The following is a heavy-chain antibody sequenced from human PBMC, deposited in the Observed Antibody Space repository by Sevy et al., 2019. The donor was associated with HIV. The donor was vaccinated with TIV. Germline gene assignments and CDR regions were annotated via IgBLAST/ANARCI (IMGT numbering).Heavy chain of an antibody. CDR1: GFTFSSYW. D-gene: IGHD2-2*01. V-gene: IGHV3-7*01. J-gene: IGHJ4*02. Sequence: GGSLRLSCAASGFTFSSYWLNWVRQAPGKGLEWVANIKQDGSERYYVDSVKGRFTISRDNAKNSLYLQMNSLRAEDMVGDYSARGSFCSSASCYSGGYHYWGQGTLVTVSS. CDR2: IKQDGSER. CDR3: ARGSFCSSASCYSGGYHY.